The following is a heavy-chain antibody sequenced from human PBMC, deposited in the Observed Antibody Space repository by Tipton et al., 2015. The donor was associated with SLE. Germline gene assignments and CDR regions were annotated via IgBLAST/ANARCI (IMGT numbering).Heavy chain of an antibody. V-gene: IGHV4-39*07. CDR1: GSSISSRGFY. CDR3: VRIIRADWYFDL. J-gene: IGHJ2*01. Sequence: TLSLTCTVSGSSISSRGFYWGWIRQPPGKGLEWIGSVSYSGTTFYNSSLKSRVTISLDTSTNQFSLRLTSVTAADTAEYYCVRIIRADWYFDLWGRGTLVTVSS. CDR2: VSYSGTT. D-gene: IGHD6-25*01.